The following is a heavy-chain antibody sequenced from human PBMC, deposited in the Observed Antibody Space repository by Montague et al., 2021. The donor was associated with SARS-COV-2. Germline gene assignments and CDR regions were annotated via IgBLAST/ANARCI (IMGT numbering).Heavy chain of an antibody. Sequence: SETLSLTCTVSDGSISSYYWCWIRQPPGKGLEWIGYIYYSGSTNYNPSLKSRVTISVDTSKNQFSLTLSSVTAADTAGYYCASVVAAAGTPVFDYWGQGTLVTVSS. J-gene: IGHJ4*02. CDR3: ASVVAAAGTPVFDY. CDR2: IYYSGST. CDR1: DGSISSYY. V-gene: IGHV4-59*01. D-gene: IGHD6-13*01.